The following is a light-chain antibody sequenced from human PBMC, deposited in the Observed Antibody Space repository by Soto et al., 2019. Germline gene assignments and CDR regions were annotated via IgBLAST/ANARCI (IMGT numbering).Light chain of an antibody. V-gene: IGLV1-47*01. CDR3: AAWDDSLSGHYV. CDR1: SSNIGRNY. Sequence: QSVLTQPPSASGTPGQRVTISCSGSSSNIGRNYVYWYQQLPGTAPKLLIYRNNQRPSGVPDRFSGSKSGTSASLAISGLRSEDEADYYCAAWDDSLSGHYVFGTGTKLTVL. CDR2: RNN. J-gene: IGLJ1*01.